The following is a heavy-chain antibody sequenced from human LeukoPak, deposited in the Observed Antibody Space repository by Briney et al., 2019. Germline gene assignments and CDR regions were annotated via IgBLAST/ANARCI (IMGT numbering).Heavy chain of an antibody. J-gene: IGHJ4*02. V-gene: IGHV3-7*03. CDR2: IKQDGSEK. D-gene: IGHD3-9*01. Sequence: PGGSLRLSCAASGFTFSSYAMSWVRQAPGKGLEWVANIKQDGSEKYYVDSVRGRFTISRDNAKISLYLQMNSLRAEDTALYYCAKDITYDILTGYSFDYWGQGTLVTVSS. CDR1: GFTFSSYA. CDR3: AKDITYDILTGYSFDY.